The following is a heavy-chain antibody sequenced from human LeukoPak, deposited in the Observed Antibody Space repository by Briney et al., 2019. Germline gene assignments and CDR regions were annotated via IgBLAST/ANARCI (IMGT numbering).Heavy chain of an antibody. V-gene: IGHV4-59*02. J-gene: IGHJ4*02. D-gene: IGHD2-15*01. CDR1: GGSVSGYD. Sequence: SETLSLTCDVSGGSVSGYDWGWIRQPPGRGLEWVGYVYYSGSTNCNPSFKSGITISVDTSRNQFSLQLGSVTAADTAVYYCARIHRYCSGGACYVLDNWGQGTLVGVSS. CDR3: ARIHRYCSGGACYVLDN. CDR2: VYYSGST.